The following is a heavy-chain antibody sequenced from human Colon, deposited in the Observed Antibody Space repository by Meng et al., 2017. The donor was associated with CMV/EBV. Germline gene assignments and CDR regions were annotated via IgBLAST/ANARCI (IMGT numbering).Heavy chain of an antibody. D-gene: IGHD6-13*01. CDR1: GYTFISYG. Sequence: QVQLVQSGAEVKNTGASVTVSCKASGYTFISYGISWVRQAPGQGLEWMGWISVNGGNTDYAQILQGRVTMTTDTSTNTAYMELRSLESDDTAVYYCARVTTLSSSCDYWGQGTLVTVSS. V-gene: IGHV1-18*01. CDR3: ARVTTLSSSCDY. CDR2: ISVNGGNT. J-gene: IGHJ4*02.